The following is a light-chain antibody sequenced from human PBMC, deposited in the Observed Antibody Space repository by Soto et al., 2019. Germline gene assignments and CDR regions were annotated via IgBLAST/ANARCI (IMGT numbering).Light chain of an antibody. Sequence: DIQMTQSPSTLSASVGDRVTITCRASQSISSWLAWYQQKPGKAHKLLIYKASSLESGVPTRFRGSVSGTELTLTISSLQPDDFATYYCQQYNSYPYTFGQGTKLEIK. CDR2: KAS. V-gene: IGKV1-5*03. CDR3: QQYNSYPYT. CDR1: QSISSW. J-gene: IGKJ2*01.